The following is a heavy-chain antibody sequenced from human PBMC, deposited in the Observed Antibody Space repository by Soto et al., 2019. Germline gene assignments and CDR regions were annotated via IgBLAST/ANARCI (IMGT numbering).Heavy chain of an antibody. CDR1: GGTFSRYS. CDR3: ARQDYYGSGSYYHWFDP. J-gene: IGHJ5*02. Sequence: GASVKVSCKASGGTFSRYSITWVRQAPGHGLEWIGRIIPIFGIASYAQKFQGRVTITADESTSTAYMELSSLRSDDTAVYYCARQDYYGSGSYYHWFDPWGQGTLVTVSS. CDR2: IIPIFGIA. V-gene: IGHV1-69*02. D-gene: IGHD3-10*01.